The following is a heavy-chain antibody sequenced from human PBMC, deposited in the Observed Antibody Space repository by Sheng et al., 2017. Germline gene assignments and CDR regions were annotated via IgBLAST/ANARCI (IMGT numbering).Heavy chain of an antibody. D-gene: IGHD6-13*01. CDR2: IYHSGNT. CDR1: GDSISSGYY. CDR3: ARTPYSTGWSYFDY. V-gene: IGHV4-38-2*02. Sequence: QVQLQESGPGLVKPSETLSLTCTVSGDSISSGYYWGWIRQPPGKGLEWIATIYHSGNTYYNPSLKSRVTISVDTSKNQFSLKLSSVTAADTAVYYCARTPYSTGWSYFDYWGQGTLVTVSS. J-gene: IGHJ4*02.